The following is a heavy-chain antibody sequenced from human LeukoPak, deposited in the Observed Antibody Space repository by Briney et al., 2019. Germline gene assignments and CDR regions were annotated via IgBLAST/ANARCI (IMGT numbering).Heavy chain of an antibody. CDR3: ARNRAGTYAFDI. CDR2: IYYSGST. CDR1: GGSISSGGYY. V-gene: IGHV4-31*03. J-gene: IGHJ3*02. Sequence: PSETLSLTCTVSGGSISSGGYYWSWIRQHPGKGLEWIGYIYYSGSTYYNPSLKSRVTISVDTSKNQFSLKLSSVTAADTAVYYCARNRAGTYAFDIWGQGTMVTVSS. D-gene: IGHD6-19*01.